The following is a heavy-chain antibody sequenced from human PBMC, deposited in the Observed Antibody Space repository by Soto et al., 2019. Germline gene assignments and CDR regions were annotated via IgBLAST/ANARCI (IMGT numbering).Heavy chain of an antibody. D-gene: IGHD4-17*01. V-gene: IGHV4-30-4*01. CDR1: GGSISSGDYY. Sequence: SETLSLTCTVSGGSISSGDYYWSWILQPPGKGLEWIGYIYYSGSTYYNPYLKSRVTISVDTYKNQFSLKLSSVTAADTAVYYCASLTADYGDYVNYSGQGTLVTVSS. J-gene: IGHJ4*02. CDR2: IYYSGST. CDR3: ASLTADYGDYVNY.